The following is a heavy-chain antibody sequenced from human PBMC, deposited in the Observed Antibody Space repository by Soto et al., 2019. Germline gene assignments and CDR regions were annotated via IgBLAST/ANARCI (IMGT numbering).Heavy chain of an antibody. CDR2: IIPIFGTA. CDR1: GGTFSSYA. J-gene: IGHJ4*02. Sequence: ASVKVSCKASGGTFSSYAIIWVRQAPGQGLEWMGGIIPIFGTANYAQKFQGRVTITADESTSTAYMELSSLRSEDTAVYYCARDNGQRDGYKSLMTYWGQGTLVTVSS. V-gene: IGHV1-69*13. CDR3: ARDNGQRDGYKSLMTY. D-gene: IGHD5-12*01.